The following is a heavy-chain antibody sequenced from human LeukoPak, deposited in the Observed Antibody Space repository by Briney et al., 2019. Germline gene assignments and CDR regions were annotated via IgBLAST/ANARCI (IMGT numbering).Heavy chain of an antibody. Sequence: GGSLRLTCVVSGFIASSNYMSWVRQAPGKGLEWISLIYSGGSTYYADSVMGRFTISRDSSKTTLFLQMNSLRAEDTAVYYCATGGRSGVALEQWGKGTLVTVSS. CDR1: GFIASSNY. CDR2: IYSGGST. D-gene: IGHD3-3*01. CDR3: ATGGRSGVALEQ. V-gene: IGHV3-53*01. J-gene: IGHJ4*02.